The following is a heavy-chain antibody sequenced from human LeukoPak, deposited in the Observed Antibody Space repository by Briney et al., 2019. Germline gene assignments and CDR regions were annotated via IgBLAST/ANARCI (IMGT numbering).Heavy chain of an antibody. V-gene: IGHV4-34*01. CDR3: ARRGYYYGYYFDY. CDR1: GGSFSGYY. CDR2: INHSGST. J-gene: IGHJ4*02. Sequence: PSETLSLTCAVYGGSFSGYYWSWIRQPPGKGLEWIGEINHSGSTNYNPSLKSRVTISVDTSKNQFSLKLSSVTAADTAVYYCARRGYYYGYYFDYWGQGTLVTVSS. D-gene: IGHD3-22*01.